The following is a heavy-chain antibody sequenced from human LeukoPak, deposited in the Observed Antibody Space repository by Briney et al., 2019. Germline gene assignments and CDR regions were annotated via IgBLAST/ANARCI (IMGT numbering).Heavy chain of an antibody. CDR1: GGSFSGYY. Sequence: SETLSLTCAVYGGSFSGYYWSWIRQPPGKGLEWIGEINHSGSTNYNPSLKSRVTISVDTSKNHFSLKLSSVTAADTAVDYCARGVLVQGLYGRTKPFDYWGQGTQVTVSS. V-gene: IGHV4-34*01. CDR2: INHSGST. J-gene: IGHJ4*02. D-gene: IGHD4-23*01. CDR3: ARGVLVQGLYGRTKPFDY.